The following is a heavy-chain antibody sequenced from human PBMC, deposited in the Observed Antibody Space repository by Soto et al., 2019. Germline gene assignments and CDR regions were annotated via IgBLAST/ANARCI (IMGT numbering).Heavy chain of an antibody. CDR1: GYTFTSYG. Sequence: GASVKVSCKASGYTFTSYGISWVRQAPGQGLEWMGWISAYNGNTNYAQKLQGRVTMTTDTSTSTAYMELRSLRSDDTAVYYCARDQRNYDFWSGPNWLDPWGQGPLVTVYS. CDR3: ARDQRNYDFWSGPNWLDP. J-gene: IGHJ5*02. V-gene: IGHV1-18*04. CDR2: ISAYNGNT. D-gene: IGHD3-3*01.